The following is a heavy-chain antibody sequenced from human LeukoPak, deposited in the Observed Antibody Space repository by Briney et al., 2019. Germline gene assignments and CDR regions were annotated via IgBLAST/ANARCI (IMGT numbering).Heavy chain of an antibody. CDR1: GFTFSSYA. Sequence: PGRSLRLSCAASGFTFSSYAMHWVRQAPGKGLEWVAVISYDGSNKYYADSVKGRFTVSRDSAKISLYLEMSSLRVEDTAVYYCVRAFGGYDSQRFYYNMDVWGKGTTVTVSS. J-gene: IGHJ6*03. CDR2: ISYDGSNK. D-gene: IGHD5-12*01. CDR3: VRAFGGYDSQRFYYNMDV. V-gene: IGHV3-30-3*01.